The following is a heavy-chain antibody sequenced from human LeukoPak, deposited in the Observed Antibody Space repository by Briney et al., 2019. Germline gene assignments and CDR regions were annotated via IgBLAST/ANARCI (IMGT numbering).Heavy chain of an antibody. CDR3: ARGYCSGGSCYRYNGFDP. J-gene: IGHJ5*02. CDR1: GYTFTGYY. Sequence: GASVKVSCKASGYTFTGYYLHWVRQAPGQGLEWMGWINPNSGDTNYAQKFQGRVTMTRDTSISTAYMELSRLRSDDTAVYYCARGYCSGGSCYRYNGFDPWGQGTLVTVSS. D-gene: IGHD2-15*01. CDR2: INPNSGDT. V-gene: IGHV1-2*02.